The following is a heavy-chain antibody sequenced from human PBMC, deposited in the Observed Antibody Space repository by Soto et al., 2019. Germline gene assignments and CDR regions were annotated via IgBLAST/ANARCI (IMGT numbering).Heavy chain of an antibody. V-gene: IGHV3-30-3*01. J-gene: IGHJ6*02. CDR1: GFTFSNYG. CDR2: ISYDGSSK. Sequence: GGSLRLSCAASGFTFSNYGMHWVRQAPGKGLEWVAVISYDGSSKHYADSVKGRFTISRDNSKNTLYLQMSSLRAEDTAVYFCATVCFYGLGSHLIYGMDVWGQGTTVTVSS. D-gene: IGHD3-10*01. CDR3: ATVCFYGLGSHLIYGMDV.